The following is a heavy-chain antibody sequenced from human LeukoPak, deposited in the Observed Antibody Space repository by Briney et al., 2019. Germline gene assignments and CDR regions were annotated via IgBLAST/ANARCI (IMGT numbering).Heavy chain of an antibody. CDR2: IYTSGST. J-gene: IGHJ5*02. V-gene: IGHV4-4*07. Sequence: PSETLSLTCTVSGGSISSYYWSWIRQPAGKGLEWIGRIYTSGSTNYNPSLKSRVTMSVDTSKNQFSLKLSSVTAADTAVYYCAREQLAPRRVWFDPWGQGTLVTVSS. CDR3: AREQLAPRRVWFDP. D-gene: IGHD6-6*01. CDR1: GGSISSYY.